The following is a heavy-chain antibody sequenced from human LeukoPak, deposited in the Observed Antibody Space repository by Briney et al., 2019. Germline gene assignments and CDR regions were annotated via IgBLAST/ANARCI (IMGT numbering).Heavy chain of an antibody. D-gene: IGHD3-10*01. CDR3: ARSPSYYYGSGSHVRSYYYYYMDV. J-gene: IGHJ6*03. Sequence: PSETLSLTCAVYGGSFSGYYWSWIRQPPGKGLEWIGEINHSGSTNYNPSLKSRVTISVDTSRNQFSLKLSSVTAADTAVYYCARSPSYYYGSGSHVRSYYYYYMDVWGKGTTVTVSS. CDR1: GGSFSGYY. CDR2: INHSGST. V-gene: IGHV4-34*01.